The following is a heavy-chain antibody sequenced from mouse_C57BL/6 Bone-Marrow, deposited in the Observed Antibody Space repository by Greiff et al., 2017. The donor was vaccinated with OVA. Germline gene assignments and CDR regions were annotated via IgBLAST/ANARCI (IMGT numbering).Heavy chain of an antibody. CDR1: GYTFTSYW. Sequence: QVQLKQPGAELVKPGASVKLSCKASGYTFTSYWMHWVKQRPGQGLEWIGMIHPNSGSTNYNEKFKSKATLTVDKSSSTAYMQLSSLTSEDSAVYYCARSDDYDGPWFAYWGQGTLVTVSA. D-gene: IGHD2-4*01. V-gene: IGHV1-64*01. CDR3: ARSDDYDGPWFAY. CDR2: IHPNSGST. J-gene: IGHJ3*01.